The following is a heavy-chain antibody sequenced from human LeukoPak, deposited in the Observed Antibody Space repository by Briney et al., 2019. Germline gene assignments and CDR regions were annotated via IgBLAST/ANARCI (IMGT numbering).Heavy chain of an antibody. V-gene: IGHV3-74*01. D-gene: IGHD2-8*01. Sequence: GGSLRLSCAASGLTFSSDWMHWVRQVPGKGLVWVSRINSDASTINYADSVKGRFTISRDNAKNTLYLQMNNLRAEDTAVYYCAREGCTIGAVCSSLLDHWGRGTLVTVSS. CDR2: INSDASTI. CDR3: AREGCTIGAVCSSLLDH. J-gene: IGHJ4*02. CDR1: GLTFSSDW.